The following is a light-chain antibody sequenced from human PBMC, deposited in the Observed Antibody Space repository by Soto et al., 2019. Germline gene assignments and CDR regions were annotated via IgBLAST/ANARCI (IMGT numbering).Light chain of an antibody. V-gene: IGKV3-20*01. CDR2: GAS. J-gene: IGKJ2*01. Sequence: EIVLTQSPGTLSLSTGERATLSCRASQSVSSSYLAWYQQKPGQAPRHLIYGASSRATGIPDRFSGSGSGTDFTLTISRLEPEDFAGYYCQQYGSSPYTFGQGTKLEIK. CDR3: QQYGSSPYT. CDR1: QSVSSSY.